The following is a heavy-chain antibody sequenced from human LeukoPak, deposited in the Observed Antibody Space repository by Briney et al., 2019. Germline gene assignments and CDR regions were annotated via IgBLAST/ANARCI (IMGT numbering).Heavy chain of an antibody. CDR2: ISAYNGNT. V-gene: IGHV1-18*01. J-gene: IGHJ5*02. Sequence: ASVKVSCKASGYTFTSYGISWVRQAPGKGLEWMGWISAYNGNTNYAQKLQGRVTMTTDTSTSTAYMELRSLRSDDTAVYYCARVRSKDPYCSSTSCYSIHNWSDPWGQGTLVTVSS. CDR1: GYTFTSYG. D-gene: IGHD2-2*01. CDR3: ARVRSKDPYCSSTSCYSIHNWSDP.